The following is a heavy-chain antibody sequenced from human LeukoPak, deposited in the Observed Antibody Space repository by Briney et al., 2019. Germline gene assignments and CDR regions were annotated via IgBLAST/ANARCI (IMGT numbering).Heavy chain of an antibody. J-gene: IGHJ4*02. D-gene: IGHD1-26*01. Sequence: GSSVKVSCKASGGTFSSYAINWVRQAPGQGLEWIGGIIPIFGSANYAQKFQGRVTITADESTSTAYMELSSLRSEDTAVYYCARGFYSGSYRYFDYWGQGTLVTVSS. CDR3: ARGFYSGSYRYFDY. V-gene: IGHV1-69*01. CDR1: GGTFSSYA. CDR2: IIPIFGSA.